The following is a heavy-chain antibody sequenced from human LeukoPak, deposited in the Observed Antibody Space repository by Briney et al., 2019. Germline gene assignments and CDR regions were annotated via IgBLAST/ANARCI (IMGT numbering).Heavy chain of an antibody. CDR1: GFTFSAYW. Sequence: GGSLRLSCAASGFTFSAYWMSWVRQAPGKGREWVASVNQDGSEKYYVDSVKGRFTISRDNAKNSLFLQMNSLRAEDTAVYYCARDRSITIFGVVTGWGRGALVIVSS. CDR2: VNQDGSEK. CDR3: ARDRSITIFGVVTG. V-gene: IGHV3-7*05. J-gene: IGHJ4*02. D-gene: IGHD3-3*01.